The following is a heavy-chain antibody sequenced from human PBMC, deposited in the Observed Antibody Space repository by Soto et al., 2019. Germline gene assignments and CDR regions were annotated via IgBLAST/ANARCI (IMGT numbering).Heavy chain of an antibody. V-gene: IGHV1-3*01. D-gene: IGHD6-13*01. CDR3: ARGWGGVAAAGTRLDF. J-gene: IGHJ4*02. CDR2: ISAGNGNT. Sequence: QVPLVQSGAEVKIPGASVKVPCKASGYIFTSYAMHWVRQAPGQRPEWMGWISAGNGNTKYSQKFQGRVTITRDTSASTAYMELSSLRSEDTAVYYCARGWGGVAAAGTRLDFWGQGTLVTVSS. CDR1: GYIFTSYA.